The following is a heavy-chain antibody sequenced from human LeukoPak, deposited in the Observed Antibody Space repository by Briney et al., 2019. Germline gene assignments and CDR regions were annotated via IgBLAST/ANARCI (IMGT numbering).Heavy chain of an antibody. CDR3: VKDIPADYGSGSGFDY. Sequence: GRSLRLSCAASGFTFDDCAMHWVRQAPGKGLEWVSGISWNSRSIGYVDSVKGRFTISRDNAKNSLYLQMNGLRAEDTALYYCVKDIPADYGSGSGFDYWGQGTLVTVSS. CDR2: ISWNSRSI. D-gene: IGHD3-10*01. CDR1: GFTFDDCA. J-gene: IGHJ4*02. V-gene: IGHV3-9*01.